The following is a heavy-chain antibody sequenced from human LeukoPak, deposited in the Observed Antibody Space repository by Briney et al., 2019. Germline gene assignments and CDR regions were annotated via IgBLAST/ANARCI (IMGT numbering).Heavy chain of an antibody. CDR3: ARAGRRTFAFDI. V-gene: IGHV4-4*02. J-gene: IGHJ3*02. CDR2: IYHSGSP. Sequence: KSSETLSLTCTVSGGSISSSNWWIWVRQPPGKGLEWIGEIYHSGSPNYNPSLKSRVTISVDKSKNQFSLNLTSVTAADRAVYFCARAGRRTFAFDIWGPGTLVTVSS. D-gene: IGHD1-26*01. CDR1: GGSISSSNW.